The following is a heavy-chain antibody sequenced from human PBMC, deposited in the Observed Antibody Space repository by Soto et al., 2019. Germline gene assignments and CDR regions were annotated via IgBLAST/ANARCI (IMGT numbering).Heavy chain of an antibody. CDR2: INTGNGNT. D-gene: IGHD1-26*01. CDR1: GYNFSTYA. J-gene: IGHJ6*02. V-gene: IGHV1-3*04. Sequence: WASVKVSCKASGYNFSTYALLWVRQAPGQRLEWMGWINTGNGNTKYSQKFQGRVTMTRDTSASTAYMELSSLRSEDTAVYYCARGELLYYSSNGMVVSGQTPTVTRSS. CDR3: ARGELLYYSSNGMVV.